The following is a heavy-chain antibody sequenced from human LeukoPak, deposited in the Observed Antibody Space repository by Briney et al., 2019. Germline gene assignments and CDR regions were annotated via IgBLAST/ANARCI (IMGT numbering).Heavy chain of an antibody. CDR2: IYTSGST. J-gene: IGHJ4*02. CDR3: ARESFGGSPLAH. CDR1: GGSISSYY. Sequence: SETLSLTCTVSGGSISSYYWSWIRQPPGKGLEWIGYIYTSGSTNYNPSLKSRVTISVDTSKNQFSLKLSSVTAADTAVYYCARESFGGSPLAHWGQGTLVTVSS. D-gene: IGHD2-15*01. V-gene: IGHV4-59*01.